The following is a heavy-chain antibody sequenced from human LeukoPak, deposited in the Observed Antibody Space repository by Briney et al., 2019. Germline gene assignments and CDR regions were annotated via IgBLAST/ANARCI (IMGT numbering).Heavy chain of an antibody. CDR1: GFTFSSYA. CDR2: ISYDGSNK. CDR3: ARENDYSSHLLDY. D-gene: IGHD4-11*01. V-gene: IGHV3-30-3*01. Sequence: GGSLRLSCAASGFTFSSYAMHWVRQAPGKGLEWVAVISYDGSNKYYADSVKGRFTISRDNSKNTLYLQMNSLRAEDTAVYYCARENDYSSHLLDYWGQGTLVTVSS. J-gene: IGHJ4*02.